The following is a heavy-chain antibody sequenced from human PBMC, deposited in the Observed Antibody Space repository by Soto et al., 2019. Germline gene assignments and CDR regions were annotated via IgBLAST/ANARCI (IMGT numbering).Heavy chain of an antibody. D-gene: IGHD6-13*01. V-gene: IGHV3-23*01. CDR3: AKFTQPPQLVQDYFDY. CDR2: ISGSGGST. CDR1: GFTFSSYA. J-gene: IGHJ4*02. Sequence: PGGSLRLSCAASGFTFSSYAMSWVRQAPGKGLEWVSAISGSGGSTYYADSVKGRFTISRDNSKNTLYLQMNSLRAEDTALYYCAKFTQPPQLVQDYFDYWGQGTLVTVSS.